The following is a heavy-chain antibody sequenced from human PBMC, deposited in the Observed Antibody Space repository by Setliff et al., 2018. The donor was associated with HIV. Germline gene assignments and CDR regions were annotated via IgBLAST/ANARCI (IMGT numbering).Heavy chain of an antibody. CDR2: IIPIFGTA. CDR1: GGTFSNYA. V-gene: IGHV1-69*13. Sequence: SVKVSCKASGGTFSNYAISWVRQAPGQGLEWMGGIIPIFGTAHYAQRFQGRVTITADESMNTAYMELSSLISEDTALYYCAKGPPLVISLPDFWGQGTLVTVSS. CDR3: AKGPPLVISLPDF. D-gene: IGHD3-9*01. J-gene: IGHJ4*02.